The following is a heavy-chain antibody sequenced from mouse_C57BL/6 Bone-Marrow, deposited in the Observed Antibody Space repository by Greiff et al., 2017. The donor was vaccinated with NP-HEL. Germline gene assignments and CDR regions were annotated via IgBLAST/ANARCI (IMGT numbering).Heavy chain of an antibody. CDR3: ARRSYGSSPYYAMDY. J-gene: IGHJ4*01. V-gene: IGHV5-17*01. CDR2: ISSGSSTI. CDR1: GFTFSDYG. Sequence: EVQRVESGGGLVKPGGSLKLSCAASGFTFSDYGMHWVRQAPEKGLEWVAYISSGSSTIYYADTVKGRFTISRDNAKNTLFLQMTSLRSEDTAMYYCARRSYGSSPYYAMDYWGQGTSVTVSS. D-gene: IGHD1-1*01.